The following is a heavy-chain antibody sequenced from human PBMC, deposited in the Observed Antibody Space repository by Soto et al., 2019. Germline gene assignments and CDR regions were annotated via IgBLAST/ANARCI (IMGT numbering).Heavy chain of an antibody. V-gene: IGHV1-2*02. D-gene: IGHD6-6*01. CDR3: ARDRAGSSDYYYYGMDV. Sequence: AASVKVSCKASGYTFTGYYMHWVRQAPGQGLEWMGWINPNSGGTNYAQKFQGRVTMTRDTSISTAYMELSRLRSDDTAVYYCARDRAGSSDYYYYGMDVWGQGTTVTVSS. J-gene: IGHJ6*02. CDR2: INPNSGGT. CDR1: GYTFTGYY.